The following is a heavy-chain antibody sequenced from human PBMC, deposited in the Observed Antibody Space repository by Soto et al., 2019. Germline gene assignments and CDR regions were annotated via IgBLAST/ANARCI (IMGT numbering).Heavy chain of an antibody. D-gene: IGHD2-2*02. Sequence: GGSLRLSCAASGFTFSSYSMNWVRQAPGKGLEWVSSISSSSSYIYYADSVKGRFTISRDNAKNSLYLQMNSLRAEDTAVYYCARDGCSSTSCYISYYYYGMDVWGQGTTVTVSS. CDR3: ARDGCSSTSCYISYYYYGMDV. CDR1: GFTFSSYS. CDR2: ISSSSSYI. V-gene: IGHV3-21*01. J-gene: IGHJ6*02.